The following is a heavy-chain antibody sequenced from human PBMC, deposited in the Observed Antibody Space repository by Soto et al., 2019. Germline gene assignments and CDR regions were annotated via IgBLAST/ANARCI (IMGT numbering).Heavy chain of an antibody. D-gene: IGHD2-2*01. CDR2: TRSNGEHT. V-gene: IGHV3-23*01. J-gene: IGHJ6*02. Sequence: HPGGALRLSCAGSGFTFSNFAMTWVRPSPGKGLEWVSTTRSNGEHTYYADSVKGRFTVSRDNSKNTPFLEMSSLRAEDTAVYFCAKDSKSVAVSAARVYGMDVWGQGTTVTVSS. CDR1: GFTFSNFA. CDR3: AKDSKSVAVSAARVYGMDV.